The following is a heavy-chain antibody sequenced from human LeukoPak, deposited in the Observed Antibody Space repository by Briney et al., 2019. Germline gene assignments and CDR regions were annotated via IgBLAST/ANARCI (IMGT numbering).Heavy chain of an antibody. CDR3: ASPRAYYYDSSGSRKEAFDI. D-gene: IGHD3-22*01. V-gene: IGHV3-21*01. CDR2: ISSSSSYI. Sequence: GGSLRLSCAASGFTFSSYSMNWVRQAPGKGLEWVSSISSSSSYIYYADSVKGRFTISRDNAKNSLYLQMNSLRAEDTAVYYCASPRAYYYDSSGSRKEAFDIWGQGTMVTVSS. CDR1: GFTFSSYS. J-gene: IGHJ3*02.